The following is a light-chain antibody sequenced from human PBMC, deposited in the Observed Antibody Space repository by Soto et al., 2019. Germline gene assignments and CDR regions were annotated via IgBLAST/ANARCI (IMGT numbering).Light chain of an antibody. V-gene: IGKV3-20*01. CDR1: QSVSSSY. Sequence: EIVLTQSPGTLSLSPGERATLSCRASQSVSSSYLAWYQQKPGQAPRLLIYGASSRATGIPDRFSGSGSGTDFTLTISRLEPEDVAVYYCQQYGNSTRYTFGQGTKLEIK. J-gene: IGKJ2*01. CDR3: QQYGNSTRYT. CDR2: GAS.